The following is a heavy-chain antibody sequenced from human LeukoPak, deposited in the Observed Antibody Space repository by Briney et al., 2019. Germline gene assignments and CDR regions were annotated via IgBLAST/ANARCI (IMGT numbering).Heavy chain of an antibody. CDR3: ARWGDNRGVDY. CDR2: IWYDGSNK. CDR1: GFTFSSYA. V-gene: IGHV3-33*08. Sequence: GGSLTLSCAASGFTFSSYAMHWVRQAPGKGLEWVAVIWYDGSNKYYADSVKGRFTISRDNSKDTLYLQMDSLRVEDTAVYYCARWGDNRGVDYWGQGTLVTVSS. J-gene: IGHJ4*02. D-gene: IGHD1-1*01.